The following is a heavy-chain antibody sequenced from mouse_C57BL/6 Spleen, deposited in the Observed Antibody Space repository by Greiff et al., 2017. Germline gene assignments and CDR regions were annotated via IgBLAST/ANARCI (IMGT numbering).Heavy chain of an antibody. D-gene: IGHD1-1*01. J-gene: IGHJ1*03. V-gene: IGHV1-54*01. CDR2: INPGSGGT. CDR1: GYAFTNYL. CDR3: ARDSTVVRYFDV. Sequence: QVQLQQSGAELVRPGTSVKVSCKASGYAFTNYLIEWVKQRPGQGLEWIGVINPGSGGTNYNEKFKGKATLTADKSSSTAYMQLSSLTSEDSAVYFCARDSTVVRYFDVWGTGTTVTVSS.